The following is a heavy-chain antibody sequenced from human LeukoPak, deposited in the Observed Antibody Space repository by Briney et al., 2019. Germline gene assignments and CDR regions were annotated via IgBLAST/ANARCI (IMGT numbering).Heavy chain of an antibody. D-gene: IGHD6-13*01. CDR3: AKALRSSWYLFDY. J-gene: IGHJ4*02. CDR2: ISGSGGST. V-gene: IGHV3-23*01. CDR1: GFTFSSYA. Sequence: GGSLRLSCAASGFTFSSYAMSWVRQAPGKGLEWVSAISGSGGSTYYADSVKGRFTIFRDNSKNTLYLQMNSLRAEDTAVYYCAKALRSSWYLFDYWGQGTLVTVSS.